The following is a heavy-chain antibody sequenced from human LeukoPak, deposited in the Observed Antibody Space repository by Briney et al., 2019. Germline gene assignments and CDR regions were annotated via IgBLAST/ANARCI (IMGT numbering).Heavy chain of an antibody. CDR1: GFTFSNYA. Sequence: PGGSLRLSCAASGFTFSNYAMSWVRQAPGKGLEWVSGISGSGGGTYYADSVKGRFTISRDNSKNTLYLQMNSLRAEDTAVYYCARFAAGGSYYYYMDVWGKGTTVTVSS. D-gene: IGHD3-10*01. J-gene: IGHJ6*03. CDR2: ISGSGGGT. V-gene: IGHV3-23*01. CDR3: ARFAAGGSYYYYMDV.